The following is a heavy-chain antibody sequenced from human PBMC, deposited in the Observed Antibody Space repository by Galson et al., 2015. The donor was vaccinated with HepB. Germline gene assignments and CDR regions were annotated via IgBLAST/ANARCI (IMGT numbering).Heavy chain of an antibody. CDR3: ARDHQWAFDT. Sequence: SLRLSCAASGFTFSSYSMNWVRQAPGKGLEWISYIGPSSTYIYYADSVKGRFTISRDNAKNSLYLQMNSLRAEDTAIYYCARDHQWAFDTWGQGTMVTVSS. CDR2: IGPSSTYI. V-gene: IGHV3-21*05. D-gene: IGHD2-8*01. J-gene: IGHJ3*02. CDR1: GFTFSSYS.